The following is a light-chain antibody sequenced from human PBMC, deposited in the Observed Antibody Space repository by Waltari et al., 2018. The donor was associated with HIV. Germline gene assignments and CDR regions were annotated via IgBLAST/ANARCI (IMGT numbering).Light chain of an antibody. CDR2: EVT. V-gene: IGLV2-14*01. J-gene: IGLJ1*01. CDR3: SSYTSSSTYV. Sequence: QSALTQPASVSGSPGQSITISCTGPSSYVGHYKYVSWYQQHPGKAPKLMIYEVTYRPSGVSNRFSGSKSGNTASLTISGLQAEDEADYYCSSYTSSSTYVFGTGTKVTVL. CDR1: SSYVGHYKY.